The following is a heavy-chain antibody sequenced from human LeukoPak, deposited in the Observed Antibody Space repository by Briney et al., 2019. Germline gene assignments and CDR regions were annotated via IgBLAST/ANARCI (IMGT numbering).Heavy chain of an antibody. D-gene: IGHD3-3*01. Sequence: GGSLRLSCAVSGFTFRNAGMNWVRQAPGKGLEWVANIKLDGSEKNYVDSVKGRFTISRDNTKNSLYLQMNSLRVEDTAVFYCARDQYDTWSRRGNFDSWGQGTLVIVSS. CDR3: ARDQYDTWSRRGNFDS. CDR2: IKLDGSEK. CDR1: GFTFRNAG. V-gene: IGHV3-7*03. J-gene: IGHJ4*02.